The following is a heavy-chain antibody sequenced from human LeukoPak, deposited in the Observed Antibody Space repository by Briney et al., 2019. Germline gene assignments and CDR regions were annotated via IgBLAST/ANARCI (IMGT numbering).Heavy chain of an antibody. CDR1: GFTVSSSY. D-gene: IGHD5-18*01. V-gene: IGHV3-66*01. CDR2: IYSGGNT. CDR3: ASGYSYGPQGFDL. J-gene: IGHJ2*01. Sequence: GGSLRPSCAASGFTVSSSYMSWVRQAPGKGLEWVSVIYSGGNTYYADSVKGRFTISRDNSKNTLYLQMNSLRAEDTAVYYCASGYSYGPQGFDLWGRGTLVTVSS.